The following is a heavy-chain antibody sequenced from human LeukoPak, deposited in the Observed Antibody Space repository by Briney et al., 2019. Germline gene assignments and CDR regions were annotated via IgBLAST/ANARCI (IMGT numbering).Heavy chain of an antibody. J-gene: IGHJ4*02. CDR2: IIPILGIA. V-gene: IGHV1-69*04. CDR3: ARDDALWFGESRGVDY. D-gene: IGHD3-10*01. CDR1: GGTFSSYA. Sequence: ASVKVSCKASGGTFSSYAISWVRQAPGQGLEWMGRIIPILGIANYAQKFQGRVTITADKSTSTAYMELSSLRSEDTAVYYCARDDALWFGESRGVDYWGQGTLVTVSS.